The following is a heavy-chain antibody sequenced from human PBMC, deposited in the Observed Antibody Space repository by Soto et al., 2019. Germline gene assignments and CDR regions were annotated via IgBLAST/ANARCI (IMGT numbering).Heavy chain of an antibody. D-gene: IGHD3-22*01. CDR3: ARDYYDSSGYPFDP. V-gene: IGHV1-3*01. J-gene: IGHJ5*02. CDR1: GYTFTSYG. Sequence: ASVKVSCKASGYTFTSYGISWVRQAPGQRLEWMGWINAGNGNTKYSQKFQGRVTITRDTSASTAYMELSSLRSEDTAVYYCARDYYDSSGYPFDPWGQGTLVTVSS. CDR2: INAGNGNT.